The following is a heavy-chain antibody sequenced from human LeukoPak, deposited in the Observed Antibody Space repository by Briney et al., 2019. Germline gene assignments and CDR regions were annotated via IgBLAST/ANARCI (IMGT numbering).Heavy chain of an antibody. J-gene: IGHJ6*02. D-gene: IGHD6-13*01. Sequence: SETLSLTCAVYGGSFSGYDWSRIRQPPGKGLEWIGEINHSGSTNYNPSLKRRVTMSVDTSKNQFSLKLSSVTAADTAVYYCARVIAATGPGSYYYGMDVWGQGTTVTVSS. CDR2: INHSGST. V-gene: IGHV4-34*01. CDR1: GGSFSGYD. CDR3: ARVIAATGPGSYYYGMDV.